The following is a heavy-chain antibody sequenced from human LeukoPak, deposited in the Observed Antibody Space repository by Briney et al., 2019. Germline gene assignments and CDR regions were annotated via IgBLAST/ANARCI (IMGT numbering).Heavy chain of an antibody. J-gene: IGHJ3*02. CDR2: ISYDGSNK. CDR3: AKEWELLSHDAFDI. D-gene: IGHD1-26*01. V-gene: IGHV3-30*18. Sequence: GGSLRLSCAASGFTFSGYGMHWVRQAPGKGLEWVAVISYDGSNKYYADSVKGRFTISRDNSKNTLYLQMNSLRAEDTAVYYCAKEWELLSHDAFDIWGQGTMVTVSS. CDR1: GFTFSGYG.